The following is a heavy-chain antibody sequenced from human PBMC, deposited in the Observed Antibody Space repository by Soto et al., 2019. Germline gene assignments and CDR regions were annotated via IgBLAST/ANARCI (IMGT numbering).Heavy chain of an antibody. D-gene: IGHD5-18*01. CDR3: ARQTYSYGDYYYYGMDV. Sequence: PGESLKISCKGSGYSFTSYWIGWVRQMPGKGLEWMGIIYPGDSDTRYSPSFQGQVTISADKSISTAYLQWSSLKASDTAMYYCARQTYSYGDYYYYGMDVWGQGTTVTVSS. V-gene: IGHV5-51*01. J-gene: IGHJ6*02. CDR1: GYSFTSYW. CDR2: IYPGDSDT.